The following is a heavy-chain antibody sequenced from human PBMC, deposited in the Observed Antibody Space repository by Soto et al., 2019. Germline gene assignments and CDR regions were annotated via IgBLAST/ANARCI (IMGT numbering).Heavy chain of an antibody. V-gene: IGHV3-21*01. J-gene: IGHJ4*02. D-gene: IGHD3-9*01. Sequence: GGSLRLSCAASGFTFSSYSMNWVRQAPGKGLEWVSSISSSSSYIYYADSVKGRFTISRDNAKNSLYLQMNSLRAEDTAVYYCARGSEDILTVSRSPYYFDYWGQGTLVTVSS. CDR3: ARGSEDILTVSRSPYYFDY. CDR1: GFTFSSYS. CDR2: ISSSSSYI.